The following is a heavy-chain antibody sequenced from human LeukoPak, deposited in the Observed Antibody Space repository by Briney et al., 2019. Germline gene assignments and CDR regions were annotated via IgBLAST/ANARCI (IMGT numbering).Heavy chain of an antibody. V-gene: IGHV1-8*01. CDR3: ARGLRFGELTPDC. D-gene: IGHD3-10*01. CDR2: MNPNSGNT. Sequence: ASVKVSCKASGYTFTSYDIHWVRQATGQGLEWRGWMNPNSGNTGHAQKFQGRVTMTRDTSINTAYMELSSLRSDDTAVYYCARGLRFGELTPDCWGQGTLVTVSS. J-gene: IGHJ4*02. CDR1: GYTFTSYD.